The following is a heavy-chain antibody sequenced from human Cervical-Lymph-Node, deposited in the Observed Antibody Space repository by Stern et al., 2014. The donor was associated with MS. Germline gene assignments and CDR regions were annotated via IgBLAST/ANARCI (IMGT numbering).Heavy chain of an antibody. Sequence: HVQLVQSGTEGKKPGASVKVSCKASGNTFTSSYIHWVRLAPGQGLQWLGIINPSGGSTRNAQKFQGRVTLTKDTSTSTVYMELSGLTSEDTAIYFCAKDGGYYSDLAYWGQGTLVTVSS. D-gene: IGHD3-22*01. V-gene: IGHV1-46*01. CDR1: GNTFTSSY. CDR3: AKDGGYYSDLAY. CDR2: INPSGGST. J-gene: IGHJ4*02.